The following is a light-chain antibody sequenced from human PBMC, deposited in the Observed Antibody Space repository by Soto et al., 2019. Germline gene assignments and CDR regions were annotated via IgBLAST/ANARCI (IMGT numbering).Light chain of an antibody. CDR3: QQYGNSPLT. CDR1: QSVRSDY. J-gene: IGKJ4*01. V-gene: IGKV3-20*01. CDR2: GVS. Sequence: IVLTQSPDTLSLSPGQRATLSCRASQSVRSDYFAWYQQKPGQAPRVIIFGVSTRATGVPDRFSGSGSGTDFTLTISRLEPEDFALYYCQQYGNSPLTFGGGTKWIS.